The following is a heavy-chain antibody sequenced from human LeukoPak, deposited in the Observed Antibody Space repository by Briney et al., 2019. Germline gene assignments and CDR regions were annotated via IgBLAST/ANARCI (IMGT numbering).Heavy chain of an antibody. D-gene: IGHD3-22*01. J-gene: IGHJ4*02. V-gene: IGHV3-30*02. Sequence: GGSMRLSCAASGFTFRNYGMHWVRQAPGKGLELVTFIDDDGINSYYVDSVKGRFTISRDNSKNTLYLQMSSLESEDTAVYYCARGPARGYYDGSGYDFDYWGQGTLVTVSS. CDR2: IDDDGINS. CDR3: ARGPARGYYDGSGYDFDY. CDR1: GFTFRNYG.